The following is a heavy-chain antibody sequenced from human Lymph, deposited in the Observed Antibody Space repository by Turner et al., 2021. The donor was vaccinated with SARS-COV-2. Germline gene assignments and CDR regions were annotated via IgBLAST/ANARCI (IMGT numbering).Heavy chain of an antibody. V-gene: IGHV3-53*01. Sequence: EVQLVEPGGGLIQPGRSLRFSCAASGFTVSSNYMTWVRQAPGKGLECVSLIYSGGSTYYADSVKGRFTISRDNSKNTLYPQMNSLRAVDTAIYYCARDLQLYGMDVWGQGTTVTVSS. J-gene: IGHJ6*02. CDR3: ARDLQLYGMDV. D-gene: IGHD1-1*01. CDR2: IYSGGST. CDR1: GFTVSSNY.